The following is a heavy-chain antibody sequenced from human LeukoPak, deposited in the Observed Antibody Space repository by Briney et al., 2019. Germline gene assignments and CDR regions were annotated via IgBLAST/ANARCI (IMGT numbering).Heavy chain of an antibody. J-gene: IGHJ4*02. D-gene: IGHD3-10*01. CDR1: GYTFTGYY. CDR2: MNPNSGNT. CDR3: ARGVSAYGSGRGGREGY. Sequence: GASVKVSCKASGYTFTGYYMHWVRQATGQGLEWMGWMNPNSGNTGYAQKFQGRVTMTRNTSISTAYMELSSLRSEDTAVYYCARGVSAYGSGRGGREGYWGQGTLVTVSS. V-gene: IGHV1-8*02.